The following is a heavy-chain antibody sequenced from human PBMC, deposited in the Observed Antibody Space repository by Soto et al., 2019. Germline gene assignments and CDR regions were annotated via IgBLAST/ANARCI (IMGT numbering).Heavy chain of an antibody. J-gene: IGHJ5*02. Sequence: QVQLVQYGAEVEKPGASVKVSCKASGYTFTSYAISWVRQAPGQGLEWMGRISTYNGNTNYAQKLQGRVTLTTDTSTSTAYMELRSLRSDDTAVYYCARDSGTDWFDPWGQGTLVTVSS. V-gene: IGHV1-18*01. CDR1: GYTFTSYA. CDR3: ARDSGTDWFDP. CDR2: ISTYNGNT.